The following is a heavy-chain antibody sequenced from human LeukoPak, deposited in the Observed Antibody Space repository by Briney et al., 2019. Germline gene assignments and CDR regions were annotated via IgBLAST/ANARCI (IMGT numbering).Heavy chain of an antibody. V-gene: IGHV3-72*01. D-gene: IGHD4-17*01. CDR1: GFTFSDRY. J-gene: IGHJ4*02. Sequence: QPGGSLRLSCAASGFTFSDRYMDWVRQAPGKGLEWVGRTRNKADSHITEYAASVKGRFTISRDNSRNSLYLQMNSLKTEDTAVYYCVRDFDYGDGSDYWGQGTLVIVSS. CDR3: VRDFDYGDGSDY. CDR2: TRNKADSHIT.